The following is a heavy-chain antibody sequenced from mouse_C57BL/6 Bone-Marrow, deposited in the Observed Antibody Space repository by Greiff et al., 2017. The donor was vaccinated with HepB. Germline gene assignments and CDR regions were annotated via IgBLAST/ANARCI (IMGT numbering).Heavy chain of an antibody. CDR3: TRDAVLYYFDY. V-gene: IGHV5-17*03. Sequence: VQLKESGGGLVKPGGSLKLSCAASGFTFSDYGMHWVRQAPEKGLEWVAYISSGSSTIYYADTVKGRFTISRDNARNTLYLQMSSLKSEDTAMYYCTRDAVLYYFDYWGQGTTLTVSS. CDR1: GFTFSDYG. J-gene: IGHJ2*01. CDR2: ISSGSSTI.